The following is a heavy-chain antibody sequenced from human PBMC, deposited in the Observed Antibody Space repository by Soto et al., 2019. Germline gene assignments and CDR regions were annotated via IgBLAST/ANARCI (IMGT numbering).Heavy chain of an antibody. J-gene: IGHJ5*02. D-gene: IGHD1-7*01. CDR1: GYSFTSYW. V-gene: IGHV5-51*01. Sequence: GESLKISCKGSGYSFTSYWIGWVRQMPGKGLEWMGIIYPGDSDTRYSPSFQGQVTISADKSISTAYLQWSSLKASDTAMYYCARQTNNYWKYRGLNWFDTWGQGTLVTVSS. CDR2: IYPGDSDT. CDR3: ARQTNNYWKYRGLNWFDT.